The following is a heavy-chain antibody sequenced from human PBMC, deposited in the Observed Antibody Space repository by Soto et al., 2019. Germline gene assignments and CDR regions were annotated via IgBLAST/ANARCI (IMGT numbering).Heavy chain of an antibody. Sequence: SGPTLVNPTQTLTLTCTFSGFSLSTIGMRVSWIRQPPGKALEWLARIDWDDDKFYNTSLKTRLTISKDSSKNQVVLTMTNMDPVDTATYYCARMFHCSGGTCPFDYWGPGALVTVS. D-gene: IGHD2-15*01. CDR3: ARMFHCSGGTCPFDY. V-gene: IGHV2-70*04. CDR2: IDWDDDK. J-gene: IGHJ4*02. CDR1: GFSLSTIGMR.